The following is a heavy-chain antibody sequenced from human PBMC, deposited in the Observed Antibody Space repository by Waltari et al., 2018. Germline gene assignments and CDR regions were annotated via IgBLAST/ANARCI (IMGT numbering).Heavy chain of an antibody. CDR3: ARGRGTSCYFCPGYYGMDV. CDR1: GYTFTSYD. V-gene: IGHV1-8*01. CDR2: MNPNSGNT. Sequence: QVQLVQSGAEVKKPGASVKVSCKASGYTFTSYDINWVRQATGQGLEWMGWMNPNSGNTGYAQKFQGRVTMTRNTSISTAYMELSSLRSEDTAVYYCARGRGTSCYFCPGYYGMDVWGQGTTVTVSS. J-gene: IGHJ6*02. D-gene: IGHD2-2*01.